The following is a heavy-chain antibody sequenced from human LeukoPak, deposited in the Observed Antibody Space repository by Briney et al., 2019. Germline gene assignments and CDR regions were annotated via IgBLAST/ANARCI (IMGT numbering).Heavy chain of an antibody. D-gene: IGHD3-22*01. CDR3: ARVPSDYYDSSGYFDY. CDR1: GYTFTGYY. Sequence: ASVKVSCKASGYTFTGYYMHWVRQAPGQGLEWMGWINPNSGGTNYAQKFQGRVTMTRDTSISTAYMELSRLRSDDTAVYYCARVPSDYYDSSGYFDYWGQGTLVTVSS. CDR2: INPNSGGT. J-gene: IGHJ4*02. V-gene: IGHV1-2*02.